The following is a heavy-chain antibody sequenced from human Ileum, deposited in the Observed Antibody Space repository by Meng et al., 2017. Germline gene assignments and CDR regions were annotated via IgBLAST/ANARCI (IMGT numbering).Heavy chain of an antibody. V-gene: IGHV7-4-1*02. D-gene: IGHD1-26*01. J-gene: IGHJ4*02. CDR2: INTNTGNP. CDR3: ATSGGGFDY. Sequence: QVQLGQAGAEVKKSGASVKVSCKASGYTFTNYDINWVRQAPGQGLEWMGWINTNTGNPTYAQGFTGRFVFSLDTSVNTAHLQISTLTAEDTAVYYCATSGGGFDYWGQGALVTVSS. CDR1: GYTFTNYD.